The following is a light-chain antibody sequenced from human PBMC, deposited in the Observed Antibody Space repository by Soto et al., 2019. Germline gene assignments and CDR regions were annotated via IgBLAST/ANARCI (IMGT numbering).Light chain of an antibody. CDR1: QSVSSSY. V-gene: IGKV3-20*01. CDR3: QQYNSYSWT. CDR2: GAS. J-gene: IGKJ1*01. Sequence: EIVLTQSPGTLSLSPGERATLSCRASQSVSSSYLAWYQQKPGQAPRLLIYGASSRATGIPDRFSGSGSGTEFTLTISSLQPDDFATYYCQQYNSYSWTFGQGTKV.